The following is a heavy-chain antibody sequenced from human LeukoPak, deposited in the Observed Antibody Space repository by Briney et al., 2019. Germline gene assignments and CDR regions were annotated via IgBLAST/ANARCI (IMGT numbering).Heavy chain of an antibody. V-gene: IGHV3-7*01. CDR2: TASDGGDR. CDR1: GCTFSRYY. Sequence: PGGSLRLSCVVSGCTFSRYYKGWVRQSPGKGLEWVAMTASDGGDRNYVDSVKGRFTIYRDNSKNTLYLQMNSLAAEDTAVYYCAFLIREPQHWSQGTLVTVSS. J-gene: IGHJ1*01. D-gene: IGHD1-26*01. CDR3: AFLIREPQH.